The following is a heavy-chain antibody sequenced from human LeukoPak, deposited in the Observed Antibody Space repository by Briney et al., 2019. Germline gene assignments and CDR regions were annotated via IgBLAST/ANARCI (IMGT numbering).Heavy chain of an antibody. CDR3: ARLRKPPVPYYFDY. CDR2: IKQDGSEK. V-gene: IGHV3-7*01. Sequence: PGGSLRLSCAASGFTFSSYWMSWVRQAPGKGLEWVANIKQDGSEKYYVDSVKGRFTISRDNAKNSLYLQMNSLRAEDTAVYYCARLRKPPVPYYFDYWGQGTLVTVSS. CDR1: GFTFSSYW. J-gene: IGHJ4*02.